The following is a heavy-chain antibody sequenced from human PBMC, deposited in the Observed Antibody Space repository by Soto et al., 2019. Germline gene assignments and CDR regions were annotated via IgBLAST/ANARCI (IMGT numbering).Heavy chain of an antibody. V-gene: IGHV6-1*01. CDR3: ARDHPIRNYVVSGTVIWDYYYYGMDV. D-gene: IGHD1-7*01. J-gene: IGHJ6*02. Sequence: SPTLSLPCAISGDSVSSNSAAWNWIRQSPSRGLEWLGRTYYRSKWYNDYAVSVKSRITISPDTSKNQFSLQLNSVTPEDTAVYYCARDHPIRNYVVSGTVIWDYYYYGMDVWGQGTTVTVSS. CDR2: TYYRSKWYN. CDR1: GDSVSSNSAA.